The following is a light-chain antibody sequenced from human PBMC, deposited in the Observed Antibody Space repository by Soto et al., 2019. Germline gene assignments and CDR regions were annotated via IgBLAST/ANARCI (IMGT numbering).Light chain of an antibody. CDR1: HSVSTY. Sequence: ETVLTQSPATLSLSPGEGATLSCRASHSVSTYLAWYQQKPGQTPRLLIYDASTRATGIPARFSGSGSGTDFTLNISSLEPEDFAVYYCQQYDGSPRTFGQGTKVDIK. V-gene: IGKV3-11*01. CDR3: QQYDGSPRT. J-gene: IGKJ1*01. CDR2: DAS.